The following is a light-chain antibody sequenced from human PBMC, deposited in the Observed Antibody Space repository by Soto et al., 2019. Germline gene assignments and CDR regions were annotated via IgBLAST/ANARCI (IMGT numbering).Light chain of an antibody. CDR3: QQYGSLSWT. Sequence: EIVLTQSPGTLSLSPGERLTLSWRASQSVSNNYLAWYQQKPGQAPRLLIYGVSGRATGIPDRFSGGGSGTDFTLTISRLEPEDFEVYYCQQYGSLSWTFGQGTKVDIK. CDR2: GVS. V-gene: IGKV3-20*01. J-gene: IGKJ1*01. CDR1: QSVSNNY.